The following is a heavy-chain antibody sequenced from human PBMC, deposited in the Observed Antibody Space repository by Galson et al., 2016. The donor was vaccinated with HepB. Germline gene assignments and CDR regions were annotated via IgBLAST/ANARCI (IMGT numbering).Heavy chain of an antibody. Sequence: SETLSLTCAVSGGSISSVNWWSWVRQPPGKGLEWIGEIYHRGDTNYNPSLKSRVTIPVDTSKNQFSLNVRSLTAADTALYYCAGSGVRGVLDHWGHGTLVTVSS. CDR2: IYHRGDT. CDR1: GGSISSVNW. CDR3: AGSGVRGVLDH. D-gene: IGHD3-10*01. J-gene: IGHJ4*01. V-gene: IGHV4-4*02.